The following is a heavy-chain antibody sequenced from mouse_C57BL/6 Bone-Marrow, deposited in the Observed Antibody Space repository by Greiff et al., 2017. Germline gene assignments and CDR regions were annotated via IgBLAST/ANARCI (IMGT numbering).Heavy chain of an antibody. J-gene: IGHJ3*01. D-gene: IGHD5-5*01. V-gene: IGHV5-6*01. Sequence: EVNLVESGGDLVKPGGSLKLSCAASGFTFSSYGMSWVRQTPDKRLEWVATISSGGSYTYYPDSVKGRFTISRDNAKNTLYLQMSSLKAEDTAMYYCARQDYLFAYWGQGTLVTVSA. CDR1: GFTFSSYG. CDR2: ISSGGSYT. CDR3: ARQDYLFAY.